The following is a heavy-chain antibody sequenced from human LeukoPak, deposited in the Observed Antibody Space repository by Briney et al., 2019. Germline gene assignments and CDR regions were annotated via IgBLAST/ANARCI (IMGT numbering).Heavy chain of an antibody. CDR1: GYTFTGYY. Sequence: GASVKVSCKASGYTFTGYYMHWVRQAPGQGLEWMGWINPNSGGTNYAQKFQGWGTMTRDTAISTAYMELSMLRSEATAVYYCARGDARGAFDIWGKGTMVTVSS. CDR3: ARGDARGAFDI. CDR2: INPNSGGT. J-gene: IGHJ3*02. V-gene: IGHV1-2*04.